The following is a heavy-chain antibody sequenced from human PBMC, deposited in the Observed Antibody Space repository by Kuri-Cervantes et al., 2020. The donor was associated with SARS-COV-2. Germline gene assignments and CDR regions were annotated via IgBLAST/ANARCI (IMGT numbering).Heavy chain of an antibody. CDR1: GFTFSSYS. Sequence: GGSLRLSCAASGFTFSSYSMNWVRQAPGKGLEWVSSISSSSSYIYYADSVKGRFTISRDNAKNSLYLQMNSLRAEDTAVYYCARSSPKGYEYEQQLVPYYFDYWGQGTLVTVSS. V-gene: IGHV3-21*01. D-gene: IGHD6-13*01. CDR3: ARSSPKGYEYEQQLVPYYFDY. J-gene: IGHJ4*02. CDR2: ISSSSSYI.